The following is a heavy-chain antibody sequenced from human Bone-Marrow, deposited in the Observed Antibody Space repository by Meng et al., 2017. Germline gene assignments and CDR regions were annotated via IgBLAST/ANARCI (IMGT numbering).Heavy chain of an antibody. CDR3: GRDQGRELINH. D-gene: IGHD1-7*01. CDR2: VYHRGDT. Sequence: QVQLQESGPGLVKPSGTLSLTCTVSGDSISSDTWWGWVRQPPGKGLEWIGEVYHRGDTNYNPSLKSRVDISVDKSKNQFYLSLFSVTAADTAVYYCGRDQGRELINHWGQGTLATVSS. V-gene: IGHV4-4*02. CDR1: GDSISSDTW. J-gene: IGHJ4*02.